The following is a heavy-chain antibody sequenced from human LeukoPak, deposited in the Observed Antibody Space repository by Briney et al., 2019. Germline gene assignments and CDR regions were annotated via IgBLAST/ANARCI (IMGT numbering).Heavy chain of an antibody. J-gene: IGHJ4*02. CDR1: GGSISSYY. CDR2: IYYSGST. V-gene: IGHV4-59*01. Sequence: PSETLSLTCTVSGGSISSYYWNWIRQPPGKGLEWIGYIYYSGSTNYNPSLKSRVTISVDTSKNQFSLKLSSVTAADTAVYYCAREQGYYSDYWGQGTLVTVSS. CDR3: AREQGYYSDY.